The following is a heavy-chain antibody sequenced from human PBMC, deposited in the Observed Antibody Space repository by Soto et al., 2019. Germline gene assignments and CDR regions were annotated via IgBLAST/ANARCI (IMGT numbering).Heavy chain of an antibody. V-gene: IGHV1-69*13. CDR1: GGTFSSYA. D-gene: IGHD2-15*01. Sequence: ASVKVSCKASGGTFSSYAISCVRQAPGQGLEWMGGIIPIFGTANYAQKFQGRVTITADESTSTAYMELSSLRSEDTAVYYCARDWGYCSGGSCHPSVGFPWFDPWGQGTLVTVSS. CDR3: ARDWGYCSGGSCHPSVGFPWFDP. J-gene: IGHJ5*02. CDR2: IIPIFGTA.